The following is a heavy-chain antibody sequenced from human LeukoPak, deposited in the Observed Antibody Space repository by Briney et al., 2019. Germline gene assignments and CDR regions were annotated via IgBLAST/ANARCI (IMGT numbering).Heavy chain of an antibody. CDR1: GFSLSSYE. D-gene: IGHD1-1*01. J-gene: IGHJ6*02. CDR2: ISYDGSNK. Sequence: PGGSLRLSCEASGFSLSSYEMNWVRQAPGQGLEWVAVISYDGSNKYYADSVKGRFTISRDNSKNTLYLQMNSLRAEDTAVYYCARYDARYGMDVWGQGTTVTVSS. V-gene: IGHV3-30-3*01. CDR3: ARYDARYGMDV.